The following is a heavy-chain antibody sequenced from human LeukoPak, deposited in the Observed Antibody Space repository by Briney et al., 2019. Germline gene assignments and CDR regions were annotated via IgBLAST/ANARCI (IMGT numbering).Heavy chain of an antibody. CDR1: GFTFSSYA. D-gene: IGHD6-19*01. Sequence: GGSLRLSCAASGFTFSSYAMSWVRQAPGKGLEWVSAISGSGGSTYYADSVKGRFTISRDNSKNTLYLQMNSLRAEDTAVYYGAKARVVAGTIWFDRWGQGTLVTVSS. J-gene: IGHJ5*02. V-gene: IGHV3-23*01. CDR2: ISGSGGST. CDR3: AKARVVAGTIWFDR.